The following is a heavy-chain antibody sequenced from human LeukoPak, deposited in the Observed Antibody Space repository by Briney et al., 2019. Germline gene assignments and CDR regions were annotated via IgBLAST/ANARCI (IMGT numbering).Heavy chain of an antibody. V-gene: IGHV3-53*01. CDR1: GFSISYNY. J-gene: IGHJ4*02. Sequence: GGSLRLSCVASGFSISYNYMTWVRQAPGKGLEWVSVIYTGGSPYYADSVKGRFTISRDISKNTVYLQMYSLRAEDTAVYYCARDGRGHHYFDYWGQGTLVTVSS. CDR2: IYTGGSP. CDR3: ARDGRGHHYFDY.